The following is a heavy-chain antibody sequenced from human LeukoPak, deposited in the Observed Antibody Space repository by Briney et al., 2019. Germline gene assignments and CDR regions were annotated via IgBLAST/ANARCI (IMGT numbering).Heavy chain of an antibody. J-gene: IGHJ5*02. Sequence: GASVKVSCKASGYTFNNYYIHWVRQAPGQGLEWMGRINPNSGDTNYAQKFQGRVTMTRDTSISTAYMELSRLRSDDTAVYYCARAQRGDYGDYSNWFDPWGQGTLVTVSS. CDR2: INPNSGDT. CDR3: ARAQRGDYGDYSNWFDP. CDR1: GYTFNNYY. D-gene: IGHD4-17*01. V-gene: IGHV1-2*06.